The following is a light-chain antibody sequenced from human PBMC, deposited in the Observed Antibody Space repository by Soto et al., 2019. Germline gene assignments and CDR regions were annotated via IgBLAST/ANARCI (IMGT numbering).Light chain of an antibody. CDR2: GAS. J-gene: IGKJ4*01. CDR3: QQYGSSPPRLT. V-gene: IGKV3-20*01. CDR1: QLIASGS. Sequence: EIVLTQSPGTLSLSPGERATLSCRASQLIASGSLPWYHQKPGQAPRLLIYGASNRATGIPDRFSGSGSGTDFTLTISRLEPEDFAVYYCQQYGSSPPRLTFGGGTRVEI.